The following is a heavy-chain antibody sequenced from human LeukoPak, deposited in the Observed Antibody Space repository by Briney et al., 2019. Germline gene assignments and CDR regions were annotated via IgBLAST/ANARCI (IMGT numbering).Heavy chain of an antibody. CDR2: IIPIFGTA. V-gene: IGHV1-69*13. CDR3: ARDYGDYNYFDY. Sequence: ASVKVSCKASGGTFSSYAISWVRQAPGQGLEWMGGIIPIFGTANYAQKFQGRVTITADESTSTAYMELSSLRSEDTAVYYCARDYGDYNYFDYWGQGTLVTVSS. J-gene: IGHJ4*02. D-gene: IGHD4-17*01. CDR1: GGTFSSYA.